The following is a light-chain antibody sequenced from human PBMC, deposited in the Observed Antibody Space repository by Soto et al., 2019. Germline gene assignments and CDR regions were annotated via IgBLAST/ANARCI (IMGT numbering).Light chain of an antibody. J-gene: IGKJ2*01. CDR2: EAS. CDR3: QQRSNWPPYT. CDR1: QSVSSY. V-gene: IGKV3-11*01. Sequence: EIVLTQSPATLSLSPGERATLSCRASQSVSSYLAWYQQKPGQGPRLLIYEASNRATGIPARFSGSGSGTDFTLTISSLEPEDFAVYYCQQRSNWPPYTFGQGTKLEIK.